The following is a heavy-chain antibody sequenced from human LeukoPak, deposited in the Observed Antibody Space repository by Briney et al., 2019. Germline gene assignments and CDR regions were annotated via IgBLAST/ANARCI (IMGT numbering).Heavy chain of an antibody. D-gene: IGHD5-12*01. V-gene: IGHV3-21*01. CDR2: ISSGSTYI. CDR1: GFTFSSYS. CDR3: ARGPPHLVATRGGGYDY. Sequence: NAGGSLRLSCAASGFTFSSYSMNWVCQAPGKGLEWVSSISSGSTYIYYADSLKGRFTITRDNSKNSLFLQMNSLRAEDTAVYYCARGPPHLVATRGGGYDYWGQGTLVTVSS. J-gene: IGHJ4*02.